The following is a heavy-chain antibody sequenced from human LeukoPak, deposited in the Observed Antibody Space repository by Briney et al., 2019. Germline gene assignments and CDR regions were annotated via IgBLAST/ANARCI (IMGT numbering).Heavy chain of an antibody. CDR2: IRYDGSNK. V-gene: IGHV3-30*02. Sequence: QPGGSLRLSCAASGFTFSSYGMHWVRQAPGKGLEWVAFIRYDGSNKYYAESVKGRLTISRDNSKNTLYLQMNSLRAEDTAVYYCAKDLREGYYDSSGTLDYWGQGTLVTVSS. J-gene: IGHJ4*02. CDR3: AKDLREGYYDSSGTLDY. D-gene: IGHD3-22*01. CDR1: GFTFSSYG.